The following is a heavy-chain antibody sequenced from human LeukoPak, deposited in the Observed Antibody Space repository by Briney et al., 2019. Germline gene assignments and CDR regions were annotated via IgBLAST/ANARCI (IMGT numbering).Heavy chain of an antibody. CDR3: ARIAAAGNRRLNY. D-gene: IGHD6-13*01. Sequence: ASVKVSCKASGYTFTSYDINWVRQATGQGLEWMGWMDPNSGNTGYAQKFQGRITMTRNTSISTAYMELSSLTSEDTAVYYCARIAAAGNRRLNYWGQGTLVTVSS. V-gene: IGHV1-8*01. CDR2: MDPNSGNT. CDR1: GYTFTSYD. J-gene: IGHJ4*02.